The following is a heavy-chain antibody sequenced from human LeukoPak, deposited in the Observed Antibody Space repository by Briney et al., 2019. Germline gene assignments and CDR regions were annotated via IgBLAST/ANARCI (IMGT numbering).Heavy chain of an antibody. CDR3: ARLGSSSANGYYYYYYMDV. J-gene: IGHJ6*03. D-gene: IGHD6-6*01. V-gene: IGHV4-4*09. CDR1: GGSISSYY. CDR2: IYTSGST. Sequence: SETLSLTCTVSGGSISSYYWSWIRQPPGKGLEWIGYIYTSGSTNYNPSLKSRVTISVDTSKNQFSLKLSSVTAADTAVYYCARLGSSSANGYYYYYYMDVWGKGTTVTVSS.